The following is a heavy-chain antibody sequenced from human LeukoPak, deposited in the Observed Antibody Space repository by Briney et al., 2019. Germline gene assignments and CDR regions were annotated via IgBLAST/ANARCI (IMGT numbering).Heavy chain of an antibody. CDR2: ISYDGSNK. Sequence: GRSLRLSCAASGFTFSSYGMHWVRQAPGKGLEWVAVISYDGSNKYYADSVKGRFTISRDNSKNTLYLQMNSLRAEDTAVYYCAKVLLSADRSTDFDYWGQGTLVTVSS. J-gene: IGHJ4*02. CDR3: AKVLLSADRSTDFDY. CDR1: GFTFSSYG. D-gene: IGHD2/OR15-2a*01. V-gene: IGHV3-30*18.